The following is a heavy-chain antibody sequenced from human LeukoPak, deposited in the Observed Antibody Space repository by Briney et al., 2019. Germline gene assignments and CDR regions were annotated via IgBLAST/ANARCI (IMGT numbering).Heavy chain of an antibody. J-gene: IGHJ4*02. Sequence: GGSLRLSCEASGFTFSSYAMSWVRQAPARGLEWVSSLRGDGDTFYGDSVKGRFTLSRDESRNTVYLQLNNLRVEDTAIYYCARASWVSSADAVLWGQGTLVTVSS. CDR3: ARASWVSSADAVL. V-gene: IGHV3-23*01. CDR1: GFTFSSYA. CDR2: LRGDGDT. D-gene: IGHD6-13*01.